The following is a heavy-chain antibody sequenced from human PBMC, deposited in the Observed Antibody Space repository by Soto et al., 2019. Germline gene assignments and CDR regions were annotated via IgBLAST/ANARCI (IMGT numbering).Heavy chain of an antibody. D-gene: IGHD2-2*01. Sequence: EVQLLESGGGLVQPGGSLTLSCAASGFTFSSYAMSWVRQAPGKGLEWVSTMSGSGGYTYYADSVEGRFAISRDNSKNTLYLRMADLRAEDTAVYYCATFRFCTSTSCYGREGGFWGQGTLVTVSS. CDR2: MSGSGGYT. CDR3: ATFRFCTSTSCYGREGGF. V-gene: IGHV3-23*01. CDR1: GFTFSSYA. J-gene: IGHJ4*02.